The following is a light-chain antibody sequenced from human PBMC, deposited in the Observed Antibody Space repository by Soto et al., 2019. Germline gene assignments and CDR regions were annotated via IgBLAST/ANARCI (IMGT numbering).Light chain of an antibody. CDR1: QSVSSY. J-gene: IGKJ4*01. CDR3: QQYNNWPLT. V-gene: IGKV3-15*01. Sequence: EIVLTQSPGTLSLSPGERATLSRRASQSVSSYLAWYQQRPGQAPRLLIYGASTRATDIPARFSGSGSGTEFTLTISSLQSEDFALYYCQQYNNWPLTFGGGTKVDIK. CDR2: GAS.